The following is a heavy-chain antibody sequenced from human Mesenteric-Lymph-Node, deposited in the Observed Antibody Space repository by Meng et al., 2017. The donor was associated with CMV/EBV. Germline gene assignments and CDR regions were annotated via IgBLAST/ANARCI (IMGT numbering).Heavy chain of an antibody. V-gene: IGHV3-23*01. D-gene: IGHD2-15*01. J-gene: IGHJ4*02. CDR1: GFTFSSYA. CDR3: AKTGGGFPFDY. Sequence: GGSLRLSCAASGFTFSSYAMNWVRQAPGKGLEWVSGISGRGRTTYYADSVKGRFTISRDNSKNTLYLQMNSLRADDTAVYFCAKTGGGFPFDYWGQGALVTVSS. CDR2: ISGRGRTT.